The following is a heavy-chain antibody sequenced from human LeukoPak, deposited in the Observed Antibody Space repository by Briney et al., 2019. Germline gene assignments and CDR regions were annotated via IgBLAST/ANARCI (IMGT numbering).Heavy chain of an antibody. J-gene: IGHJ4*02. Sequence: GGSLRLSCAASGFTFSSYAMTWVRQAPGKGLEWVSAIGGSGSGGDTYYADSVKGRFTISRDNSKNTLYLQMSSLRAEDTAIYYCAKEGGADFWSGYGIDYWGQGTLVTVSS. CDR1: GFTFSSYA. CDR2: IGGSGSGGDT. D-gene: IGHD3-3*01. CDR3: AKEGGADFWSGYGIDY. V-gene: IGHV3-23*01.